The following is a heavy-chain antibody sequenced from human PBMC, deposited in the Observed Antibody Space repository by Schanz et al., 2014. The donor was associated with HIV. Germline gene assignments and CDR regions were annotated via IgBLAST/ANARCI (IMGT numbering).Heavy chain of an antibody. V-gene: IGHV3-30*18. J-gene: IGHJ5*02. D-gene: IGHD6-13*01. CDR2: ISHDGSNK. CDR3: AKDAYSSNYINWVDP. CDR1: GFTFRSYG. Sequence: QVQLVESGRGVVRPGRSLRLSCAASGFTFRSYGMHWVRQAPGKGLGWGATISHDGSNKYYADSVKGRFTISRDNSKNTLYLQMISLKVEDTAMYYCAKDAYSSNYINWVDPWGQGTLVTVSS.